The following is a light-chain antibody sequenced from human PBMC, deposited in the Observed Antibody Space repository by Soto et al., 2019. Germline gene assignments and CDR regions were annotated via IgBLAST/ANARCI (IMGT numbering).Light chain of an antibody. CDR3: QHYSSVWT. CDR1: QSISRG. CDR2: DAS. J-gene: IGKJ1*01. Sequence: DIQMTQSPCTLSSSVGDRLTITCRASQSISRGLAWYQQEPGKAPNLLIYDASTLESGVPSRFSGSGSGTEFTLTISSLQPDDFATYYCQHYSSVWTFGQGTKVDIK. V-gene: IGKV1-5*01.